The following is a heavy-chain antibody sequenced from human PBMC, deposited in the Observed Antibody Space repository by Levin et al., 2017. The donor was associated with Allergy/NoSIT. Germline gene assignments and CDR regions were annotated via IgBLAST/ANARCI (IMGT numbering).Heavy chain of an antibody. D-gene: IGHD6-19*01. Sequence: GESLKISCAASGDSISNYWMTWVRQAPGKGLEWVANIKQDGSEKYYVASVKGRFTITRDNAKNSVDLQMSGLRAEDTAVYYCAGGAGWLVEYWGQGALVTVSS. CDR2: IKQDGSEK. CDR3: AGGAGWLVEY. CDR1: GDSISNYW. V-gene: IGHV3-7*01. J-gene: IGHJ4*02.